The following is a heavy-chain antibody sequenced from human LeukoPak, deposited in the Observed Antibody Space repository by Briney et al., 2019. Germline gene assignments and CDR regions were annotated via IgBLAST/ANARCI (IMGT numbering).Heavy chain of an antibody. CDR1: GGSISSYY. V-gene: IGHV4-59*08. D-gene: IGHD3-3*01. Sequence: PSETLSLTCTVSGGSISSYYWSWIRQPPGKGLEWIGYICYSGSTNYNPSLKSRVTISVDTSKNQYSLKLSSVTAADTAVYYCARHYDFWSGYYYRGSWFDPWGQGTLVTVSS. CDR3: ARHYDFWSGYYYRGSWFDP. J-gene: IGHJ5*02. CDR2: ICYSGST.